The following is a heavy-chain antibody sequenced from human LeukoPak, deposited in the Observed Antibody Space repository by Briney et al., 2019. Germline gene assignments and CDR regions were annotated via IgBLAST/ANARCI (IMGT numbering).Heavy chain of an antibody. CDR3: ARASGYYDILTGNYCSYAMDV. CDR2: IYYSGST. D-gene: IGHD3-9*01. Sequence: SQTLSLTCAVSGGSISSGGYYWIWIRQHPGKGLEWVGYIYYSGSTYYNPSLKSRVTISVDASKNQFSLKLSSVTDADTAVYYCARASGYYDILTGNYCSYAMDVWGQGTTVTVSS. V-gene: IGHV4-31*11. CDR1: GGSISSGGYY. J-gene: IGHJ6*02.